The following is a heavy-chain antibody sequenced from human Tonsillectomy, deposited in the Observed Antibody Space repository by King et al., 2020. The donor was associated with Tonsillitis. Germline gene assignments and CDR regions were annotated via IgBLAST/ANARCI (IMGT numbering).Heavy chain of an antibody. CDR1: GFTFGDYA. D-gene: IGHD4-17*01. V-gene: IGHV3-49*03. CDR3: TRADHGDYYYYGMDV. J-gene: IGHJ6*02. CDR2: IRSKAYGGTT. Sequence: VQLVESGGGLVQPGRSLRLSCTASGFTFGDYAMSWFLQAPGKGLEWVGFIRSKAYGGTTEYAASVKGRFTISRDDSKSIAYLQMNSLKTEDTAVYYCTRADHGDYYYYGMDVWGQGTTVTVSS.